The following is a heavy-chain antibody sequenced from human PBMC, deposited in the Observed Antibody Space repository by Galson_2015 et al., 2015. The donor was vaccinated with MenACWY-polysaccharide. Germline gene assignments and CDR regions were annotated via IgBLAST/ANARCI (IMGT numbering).Heavy chain of an antibody. J-gene: IGHJ4*02. V-gene: IGHV3-7*01. CDR2: MNQDGSTK. CDR3: ARGGLPGAMDF. Sequence: SLRLSCAASGLSFNHHWLNWVRQAPGKGLEWVANMNQDGSTKYSIDSVKGRFTISRDNAKNSLSLQMNSLRGDDTAVYYCARGGLPGAMDFWGQGTLVTVSS. D-gene: IGHD2-2*01. CDR1: GLSFNHHW.